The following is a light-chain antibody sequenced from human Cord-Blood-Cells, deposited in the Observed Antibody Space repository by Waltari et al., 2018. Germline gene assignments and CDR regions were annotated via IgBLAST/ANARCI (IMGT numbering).Light chain of an antibody. CDR1: QRISSS. Sequence: DIQMTHSPSSLSASVADRVTITCLASQRISSSSNWYQQKPGKAPKPLIYAASSLQSGVQSRFSGSGAGKDFTRTNSSLQPEDVATYYCQQSYSTPFTFGPGTKVDIK. V-gene: IGKV1-39*01. CDR2: AAS. J-gene: IGKJ3*01. CDR3: QQSYSTPFT.